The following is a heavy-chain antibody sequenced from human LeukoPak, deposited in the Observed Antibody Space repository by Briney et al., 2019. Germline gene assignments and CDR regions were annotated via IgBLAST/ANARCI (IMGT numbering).Heavy chain of an antibody. Sequence: GGSLRLSCVASGFTFRTYAMSWVRQAPGKGLEWVSGISSGGSTYYADSVKGRFTISRDSSKNTLYLQMNSLRAEDTAVYYCAKGPGLNWFDPWGQGTLVTVTS. CDR2: ISSGGST. J-gene: IGHJ5*02. V-gene: IGHV3-23*01. CDR1: GFTFRTYA. CDR3: AKGPGLNWFDP. D-gene: IGHD3-9*01.